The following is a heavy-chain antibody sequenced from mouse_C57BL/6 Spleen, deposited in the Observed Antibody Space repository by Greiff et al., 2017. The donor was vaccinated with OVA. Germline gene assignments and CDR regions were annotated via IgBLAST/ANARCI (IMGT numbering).Heavy chain of an antibody. CDR2: IRSKSNNYAT. D-gene: IGHD3-3*01. J-gene: IGHJ2*01. CDR1: GFSFNTYA. V-gene: IGHV10-1*01. CDR3: VRHGKRDGFDY. Sequence: EVHLVESGGGLVQPKGSLKLSCAASGFSFNTYAMNWVRQAPGKGLEWVARIRSKSNNYATYYADSVKDRFTISRDDSESMLYLQMNNLKTEDTAMYYCVRHGKRDGFDYWGQGTTLTVSS.